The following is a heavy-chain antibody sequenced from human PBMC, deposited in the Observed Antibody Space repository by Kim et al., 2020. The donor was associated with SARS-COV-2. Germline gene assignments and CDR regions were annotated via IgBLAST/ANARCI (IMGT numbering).Heavy chain of an antibody. Sequence: SVKVSCKASGFTFTSSAMQWVRQARGQRLEWIGWIVVGSSNTNYAQKFQERVTITRDMSTSTAYMELSSLGSEDTAVYYCAAVRGAATGTSYYYYAMDVWGQGTTVTVSS. D-gene: IGHD3-10*01. CDR2: IVVGSSNT. J-gene: IGHJ6*02. V-gene: IGHV1-58*02. CDR3: AAVRGAATGTSYYYYAMDV. CDR1: GFTFTSSA.